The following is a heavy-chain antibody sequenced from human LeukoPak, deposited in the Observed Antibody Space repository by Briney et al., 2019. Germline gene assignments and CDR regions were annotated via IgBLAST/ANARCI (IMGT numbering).Heavy chain of an antibody. D-gene: IGHD3-3*01. CDR2: ISSSSGYI. Sequence: GGSLRLSCAASGFTLSSYSMNWVRQAPGKGLEWVSSISSSSGYIYYADSVKGRFTISRDNAKNSLYLQMNSLRAEDTAVYYCAREGITIFGVVIEDYWGQGTLVTVSS. CDR1: GFTLSSYS. CDR3: AREGITIFGVVIEDY. J-gene: IGHJ4*02. V-gene: IGHV3-21*01.